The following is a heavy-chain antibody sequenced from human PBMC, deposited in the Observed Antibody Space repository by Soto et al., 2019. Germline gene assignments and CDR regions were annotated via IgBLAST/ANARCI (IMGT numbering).Heavy chain of an antibody. CDR2: IYHSGST. D-gene: IGHD6-6*01. CDR3: ARARADNRIAARYYYGMDV. J-gene: IGHJ6*02. Sequence: ETLSLTCAVSGYSISSGYYWGWIRQPPGKGLEWIGSIYHSGSTYYNPSLKSRVTISVDTSKNQFSLKLSSVTAADTAVYYCARARADNRIAARYYYGMDVWGQGTTVTVSS. CDR1: GYSISSGYY. V-gene: IGHV4-38-2*01.